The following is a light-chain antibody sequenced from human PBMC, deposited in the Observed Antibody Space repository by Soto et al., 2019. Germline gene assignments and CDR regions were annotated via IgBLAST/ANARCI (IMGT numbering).Light chain of an antibody. V-gene: IGKV3-20*01. J-gene: IGKJ1*01. CDR3: QQYNSYSRT. Sequence: EIVLTQSPDTLSLSPGERATLSCRASQTVNNNYVAWYQQKPGQAPRLLIFRASNKATGIPDRFSGSGSGTDFALTISRLEPEDFATYYCQQYNSYSRTFGQGTKVDIK. CDR2: RAS. CDR1: QTVNNNY.